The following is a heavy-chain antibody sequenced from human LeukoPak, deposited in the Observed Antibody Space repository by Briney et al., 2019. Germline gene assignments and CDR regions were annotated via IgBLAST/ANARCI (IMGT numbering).Heavy chain of an antibody. V-gene: IGHV3-23*01. D-gene: IGHD2-15*01. J-gene: IGHJ4*02. CDR1: GFTFSSYA. Sequence: PGGSLRLSCAASGFTFSSYAMSWVRQAPGKGLEWVSAISGSGGSTYYADSVKGRYTISRDNSKNTLYLQMNSLRAEDTAVYFCAKDLAPGFYRSGGSCYSDYWGQGTLVTVSS. CDR3: AKDLAPGFYRSGGSCYSDY. CDR2: ISGSGGST.